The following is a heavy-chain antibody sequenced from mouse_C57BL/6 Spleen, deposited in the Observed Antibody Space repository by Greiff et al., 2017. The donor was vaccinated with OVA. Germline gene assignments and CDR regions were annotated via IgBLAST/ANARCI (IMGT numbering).Heavy chain of an antibody. CDR2: ISDGGSYT. J-gene: IGHJ4*01. CDR3: ARDVERAMDY. V-gene: IGHV5-4*01. CDR1: GFTFSSYA. Sequence: EVHLVESGGGLVKPGGSLKLSCAASGFTFSSYAMSWVRQTPEKRLEWVATISDGGSYTYYPDNVKGRFTISRDNAKNNLYLQMSHLKSEDTAMYYCARDVERAMDYWGQGTSVTVAS.